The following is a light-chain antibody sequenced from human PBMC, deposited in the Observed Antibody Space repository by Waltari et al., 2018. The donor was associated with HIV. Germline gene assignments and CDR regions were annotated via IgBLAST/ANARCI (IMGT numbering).Light chain of an antibody. J-gene: IGLJ2*01. Sequence: SSELTQDPAVSVALGQTVRITCQGDRLRNYYASWYQQKPGQAPGLVMYGKNNRPSGIPDRFSGSSSGNTASLTITGAQAEDEAAYYCNSRDNRGDHVLFGGGTKLTVL. V-gene: IGLV3-19*01. CDR3: NSRDNRGDHVL. CDR2: GKN. CDR1: RLRNYY.